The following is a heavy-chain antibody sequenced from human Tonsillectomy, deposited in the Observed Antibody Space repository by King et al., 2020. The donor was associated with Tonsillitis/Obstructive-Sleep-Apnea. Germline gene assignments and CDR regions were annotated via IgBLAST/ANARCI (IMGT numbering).Heavy chain of an antibody. D-gene: IGHD1-20*01. V-gene: IGHV4-39*01. CDR3: ASTERYNWNPFDY. J-gene: IGHJ4*02. CDR1: GGSISSSSYY. Sequence: LQLQESGPGLVKPSETLSLTCTVSGGSISSSSYYWGWIRQPPGKGLEWIGGIYYSGSTYYNPSLKSRVTISVDTSKNQFSLKLSSVTAADTAVYYCASTERYNWNPFDYWGQGTLVTVSS. CDR2: IYYSGST.